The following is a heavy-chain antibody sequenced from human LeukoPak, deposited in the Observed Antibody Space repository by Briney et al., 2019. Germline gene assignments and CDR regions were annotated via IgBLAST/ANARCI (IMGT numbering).Heavy chain of an antibody. J-gene: IGHJ4*02. Sequence: GESLKISCKGSGYSFTSYWISWVRQMPGKGLEWMGIIYPGDSDTRYSPSFQGQVTISADKSISTAYLQLSSLKASDTAMYYCARLSEDFWSGYSFFDYWGQGTLVTVSS. CDR3: ARLSEDFWSGYSFFDY. D-gene: IGHD3-3*01. CDR1: GYSFTSYW. V-gene: IGHV5-51*01. CDR2: IYPGDSDT.